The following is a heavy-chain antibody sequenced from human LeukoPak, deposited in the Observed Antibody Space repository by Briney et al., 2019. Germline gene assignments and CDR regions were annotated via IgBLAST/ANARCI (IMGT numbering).Heavy chain of an antibody. CDR1: GFTFSSNY. Sequence: GGSLRLSCAASGFTFSSNYMSWVRQAPGKGLEWVSVIYSGGSTYYADSVKGRFTISRDNSKNTLYLQMNSLRAEDTAVYYCARDPLLITFGGVIQAYGMDVWGQGTTVTVSS. CDR3: ARDPLLITFGGVIQAYGMDV. D-gene: IGHD3-16*01. J-gene: IGHJ6*02. V-gene: IGHV3-53*01. CDR2: IYSGGST.